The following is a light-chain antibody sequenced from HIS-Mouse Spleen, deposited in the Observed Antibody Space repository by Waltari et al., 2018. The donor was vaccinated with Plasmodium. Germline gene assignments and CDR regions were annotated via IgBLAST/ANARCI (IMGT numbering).Light chain of an antibody. CDR1: VLAKKS. CDR3: YSAADNNLV. Sequence: SYELTQPSSVSVSPGQTARIPCSGDVLAKKSARWFQQKPGQAPVLVIYKASERPSGIPERFSGSSSGTTVTLTISGAQVEDEADYYCYSAADNNLVFGGGTKLTVL. J-gene: IGLJ3*02. CDR2: KAS. V-gene: IGLV3-27*01.